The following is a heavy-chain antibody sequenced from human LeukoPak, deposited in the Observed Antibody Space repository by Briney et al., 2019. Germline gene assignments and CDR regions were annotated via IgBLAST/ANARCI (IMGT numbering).Heavy chain of an antibody. Sequence: SETLSLTCTVSGGSISSYYWSWIRQPPGKGLEWIGYIYTSGSTNYNPSLKSRVTISADTSKNQFSLKLSSVTAADTAVYYCARLAYCGGDCSAFDYWGQGTLVTVSS. V-gene: IGHV4-4*09. J-gene: IGHJ4*02. CDR2: IYTSGST. CDR3: ARLAYCGGDCSAFDY. D-gene: IGHD2-21*02. CDR1: GGSISSYY.